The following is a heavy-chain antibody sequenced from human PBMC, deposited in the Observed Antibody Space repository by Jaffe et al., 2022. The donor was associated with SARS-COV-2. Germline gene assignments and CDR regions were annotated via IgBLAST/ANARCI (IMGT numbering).Heavy chain of an antibody. J-gene: IGHJ6*02. CDR1: GFTFSNYG. D-gene: IGHD3-16*01. V-gene: IGHV3-33*01. CDR3: AREDRWGSYYDMDV. CDR2: IWYDGSNK. Sequence: QVQLVESGGGVVQPGRSLRLSCAASGFTFSNYGMHWVRQAPGKGLEWVAVIWYDGSNKYYADSVKGRFIISRDNSKNTLYLHMNSLSPEDTAVYYCAREDRWGSYYDMDVWGQGTTVTVSS.